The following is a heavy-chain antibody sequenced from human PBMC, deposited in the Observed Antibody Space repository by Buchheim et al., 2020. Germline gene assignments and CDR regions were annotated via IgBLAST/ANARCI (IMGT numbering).Heavy chain of an antibody. J-gene: IGHJ6*02. CDR2: INPSGGST. D-gene: IGHD3-3*01. CDR3: ARLTHFGVDPYYYYGMDV. CDR1: GYTFTSYY. Sequence: QVQLVQSGAEVKKPGASVKVSCKASGYTFTSYYMHWVRQAPGQGLEWMGMINPSGGSTSYAQKFQGRVTMARDTSTSTVYMELSSLRSEDTAVYYCARLTHFGVDPYYYYGMDVWGQGTT. V-gene: IGHV1-46*01.